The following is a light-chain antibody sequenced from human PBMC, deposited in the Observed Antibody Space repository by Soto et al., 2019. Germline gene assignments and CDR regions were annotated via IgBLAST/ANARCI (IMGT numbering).Light chain of an antibody. Sequence: QSALTQPPSASGPPGQSVTISCTGTSSDVGAYNYVSWYQQHPGKAPKLMIYEVSKRPSGVPDRFSGSKSGNTASLTVSGLRAEDEADYYCSSYAGSDNLVFGGGTKLTVL. CDR3: SSYAGSDNLV. J-gene: IGLJ2*01. CDR1: SSDVGAYNY. CDR2: EVS. V-gene: IGLV2-8*01.